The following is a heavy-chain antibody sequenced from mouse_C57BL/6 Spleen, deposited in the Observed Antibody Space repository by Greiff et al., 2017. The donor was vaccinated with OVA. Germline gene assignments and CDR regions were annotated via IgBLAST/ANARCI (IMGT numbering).Heavy chain of an antibody. D-gene: IGHD2-4*01. CDR1: GYTFTSYW. J-gene: IGHJ2*01. CDR3: VRYDYGRGNYFDY. V-gene: IGHV1-69*01. CDR2: IDPSDSYT. Sequence: QVQLQQPGAELVMPGASVKLSCKASGYTFTSYWMHWVKQRPGQGLEWIGEIDPSDSYTNYNQKFKGKSTLTVDKSSSTAYTQSSSLTSEDSAVYNCVRYDYGRGNYFDYWGQGTTLTVSS.